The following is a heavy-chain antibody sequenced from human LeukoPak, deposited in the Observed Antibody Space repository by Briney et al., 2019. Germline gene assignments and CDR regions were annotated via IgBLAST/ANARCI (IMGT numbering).Heavy chain of an antibody. CDR3: ARVQAGTTADY. Sequence: ASVKVSCKASGYTFTSYDINWVRQATGQGLEWMGWINPNSGGTNYAQKFQGRVTMARDTSISTAYMELSRLRSDDTAVYYCARVQAGTTADYWGQGTLVTVSS. J-gene: IGHJ4*02. V-gene: IGHV1-2*02. CDR1: GYTFTSYD. CDR2: INPNSGGT. D-gene: IGHD1-1*01.